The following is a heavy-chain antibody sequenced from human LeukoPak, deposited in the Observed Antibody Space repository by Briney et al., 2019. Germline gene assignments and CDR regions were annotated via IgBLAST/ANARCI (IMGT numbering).Heavy chain of an antibody. J-gene: IGHJ5*02. V-gene: IGHV3-53*01. Sequence: GGSLRPSCAASGFTGSNNYMSWVRQAPGKGLEWVSAIHSSGGTYYADSVKGRFTISRDTSKNTLYLQINSLRVEDTAVYYCIVFGDSNHWGQGTLVTVSS. CDR1: GFTGSNNY. CDR3: IVFGDSNH. D-gene: IGHD4-17*01. CDR2: IHSSGGT.